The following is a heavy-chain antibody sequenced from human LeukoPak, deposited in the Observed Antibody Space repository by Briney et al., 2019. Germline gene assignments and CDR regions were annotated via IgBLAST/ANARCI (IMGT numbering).Heavy chain of an antibody. CDR1: GFTFSSYW. D-gene: IGHD4-17*01. J-gene: IGHJ4*02. CDR2: ISYDGSNK. Sequence: GGSLRLSCAASGFTFSSYWMSWVRQAPGKGLEWVAVISYDGSNKYYADSVKGRFTISRDNSKNTLYLQMNSLRAEDTAVYYCAKERYGDYGGLWIDYWGQGTLVTVSS. CDR3: AKERYGDYGGLWIDY. V-gene: IGHV3-30*18.